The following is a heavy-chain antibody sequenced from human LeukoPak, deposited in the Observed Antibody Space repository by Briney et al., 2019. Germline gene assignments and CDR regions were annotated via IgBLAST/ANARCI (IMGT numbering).Heavy chain of an antibody. CDR2: IWFDGSNT. V-gene: IGHV3-30*02. D-gene: IGHD1-14*01. CDR1: GFTFSSYG. J-gene: IGHJ4*02. Sequence: GGSLRLSCATSGFTFSSYGMHWVRQAPGRGLEWVAFIWFDGSNTDYADSVKGRFTISRDNSKNTLYLQMNSLRTEDTAVYFCARGEPPALVSYYFDYRGQGTLVTVSS. CDR3: ARGEPPALVSYYFDY.